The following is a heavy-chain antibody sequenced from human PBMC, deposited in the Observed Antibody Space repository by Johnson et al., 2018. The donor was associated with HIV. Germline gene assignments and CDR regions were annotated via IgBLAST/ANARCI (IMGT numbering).Heavy chain of an antibody. V-gene: IGHV3-20*04. CDR2: INWNGGSN. J-gene: IGHJ3*02. D-gene: IGHD6-19*01. CDR1: GFTFDDYG. Sequence: VQLVESGGGVVQPGGSLRLSCAASGFTFDDYGMSWVRQAPGKGLEWVSGINWNGGSNGYGDSVKGRFTISRDNAKNSLYMQMNSLRAEDTALYYCARGVGGAGDDAFDIWGQGTMVTVSS. CDR3: ARGVGGAGDDAFDI.